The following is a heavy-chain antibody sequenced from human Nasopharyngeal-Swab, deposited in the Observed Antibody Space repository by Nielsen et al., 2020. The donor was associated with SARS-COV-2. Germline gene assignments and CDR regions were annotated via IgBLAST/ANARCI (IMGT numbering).Heavy chain of an antibody. D-gene: IGHD3-22*01. CDR1: GYTFTSYG. CDR2: ISAYNGNT. J-gene: IGHJ4*02. Sequence: ASVKVSCKASGYTFTSYGISWVRQAPGQGLEWMGWISAYNGNTNYAQKLQGRVTMTTDTFTSTAYMELRSLRSYDTAVYYCARVGSYYYDSSGYAGSSYYFDYWGQGTLVTVSS. CDR3: ARVGSYYYDSSGYAGSSYYFDY. V-gene: IGHV1-18*01.